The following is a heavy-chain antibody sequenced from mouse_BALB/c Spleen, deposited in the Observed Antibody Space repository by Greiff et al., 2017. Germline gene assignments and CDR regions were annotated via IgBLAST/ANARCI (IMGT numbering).Heavy chain of an antibody. Sequence: VHLVESGPEVVRPGVSVKISCKGSGYTFTDYAMHWVKQSHAKSLEWIGVISTYNGNTNYNQKFKGKATMTVDKSSSTAYMELARLTSEDSAIYYCARGRDPITTATPYYFDYWGQGTTLTVSS. V-gene: IGHV1-67*01. CDR3: ARGRDPITTATPYYFDY. J-gene: IGHJ2*01. CDR1: GYTFTDYA. D-gene: IGHD1-2*01. CDR2: ISTYNGNT.